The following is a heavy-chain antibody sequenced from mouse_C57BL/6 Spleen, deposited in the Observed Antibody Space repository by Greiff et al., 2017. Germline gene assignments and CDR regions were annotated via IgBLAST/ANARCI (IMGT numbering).Heavy chain of an antibody. CDR2: IDPSDSET. V-gene: IGHV1-52*01. Sequence: QVQLQQPGAELVRPGSSVKLSCKASGYTFTSYWMHWVKQRPIQGLEWIGNIDPSDSETHYNQKFKDKATLTVDKSSSTAYMQLSSLTSEDYAVYYCASYGNYGYFDVWGTGTTVTVSS. CDR3: ASYGNYGYFDV. D-gene: IGHD2-1*01. CDR1: GYTFTSYW. J-gene: IGHJ1*03.